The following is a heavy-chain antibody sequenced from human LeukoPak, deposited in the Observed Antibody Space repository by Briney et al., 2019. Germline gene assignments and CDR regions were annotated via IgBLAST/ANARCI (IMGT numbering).Heavy chain of an antibody. D-gene: IGHD3-22*01. CDR3: ARTPGMVVVKTFYCMDV. Sequence: SXKTXXXXFTSDXISWVRQAPGQGLEWMGWIGTYKGNTNYAQMFQGRVTMTTDTSTSTAYMELKNLRSDDTAVYYCARTPGMVVVKTFYCMDVWGQGTTVTVSS. V-gene: IGHV1-18*01. CDR1: XXXFTSDX. J-gene: IGHJ6*02. CDR2: IGTYKGNT.